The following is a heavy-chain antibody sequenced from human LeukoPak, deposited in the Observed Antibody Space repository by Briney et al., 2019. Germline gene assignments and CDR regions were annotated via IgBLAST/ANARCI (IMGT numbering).Heavy chain of an antibody. CDR3: ARDGAGYDSSGYSDDAFDI. CDR2: IYYSGST. V-gene: IGHV4-31*03. Sequence: PSETLSLTCTVSGGSISSGGYYWSWIRQHPGKGLEWIGYIYYSGSTYYNPSLKSRVTISVDTSKNQFSLKLSSVTAADTAVYYCARDGAGYDSSGYSDDAFDIWGQGTMVTVSS. D-gene: IGHD3-22*01. J-gene: IGHJ3*02. CDR1: GGSISSGGYY.